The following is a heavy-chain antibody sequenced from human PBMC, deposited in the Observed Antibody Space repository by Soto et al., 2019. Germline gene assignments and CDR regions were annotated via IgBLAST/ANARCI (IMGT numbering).Heavy chain of an antibody. CDR3: ARGGRFIYDVSGLTVGAAYCDH. V-gene: IGHV1-18*01. J-gene: IGHJ4*02. D-gene: IGHD2-15*01. CDR1: GYTFTSYG. Sequence: ASVKVSCKASGYTFTSYGISWVRQAPGQGLEWMGWISGYNGNTKDAQKFQGRVTMTTDTSTSTAYMELRSLRSDDKAVYYCARGGRFIYDVSGLTVGAAYCDHWGQGTPVTVSS. CDR2: ISGYNGNT.